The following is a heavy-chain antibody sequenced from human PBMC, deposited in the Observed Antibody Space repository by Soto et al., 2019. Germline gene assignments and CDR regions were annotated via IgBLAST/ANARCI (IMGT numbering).Heavy chain of an antibody. J-gene: IGHJ4*02. V-gene: IGHV1-69*13. CDR3: AIPPYDSSVLNLDY. CDR2: IIPIFGTA. D-gene: IGHD3-22*01. CDR1: GGTFSSYA. Sequence: SVKVSCKASGGTFSSYAISWVRQAPGQGLEWMGGIIPIFGTANYAQKFQGRVTITADESTSTAYMELSSLRSEDTAVYYCAIPPYDSSVLNLDYWGQGTLVTVSS.